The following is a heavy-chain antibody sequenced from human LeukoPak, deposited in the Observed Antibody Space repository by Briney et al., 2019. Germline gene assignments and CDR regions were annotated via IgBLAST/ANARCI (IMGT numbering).Heavy chain of an antibody. J-gene: IGHJ4*02. CDR2: ISSSGGIT. V-gene: IGHV3-23*01. Sequence: GGSPRLSCAVSGFSFSTYAMTWVRQAPGKGLEWVSAISSSGGITYYADSVKGRFTVSRDNSKNTLYLQMNSLRAEDTAVYYCANVGIAAAGVFDYWGQGTLVTVSS. D-gene: IGHD6-13*01. CDR3: ANVGIAAAGVFDY. CDR1: GFSFSTYA.